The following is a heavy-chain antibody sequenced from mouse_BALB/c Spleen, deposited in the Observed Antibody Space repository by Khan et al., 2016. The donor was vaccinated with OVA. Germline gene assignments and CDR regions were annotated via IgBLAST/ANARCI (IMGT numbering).Heavy chain of an antibody. CDR3: TSLLDY. V-gene: IGHV5-6-5*01. J-gene: IGHJ4*01. Sequence: EVELVESGGGLVKPGGSLKLSCAASGFTFSSYAVSWIRQTPEKSLEWVASINSGGSTYYPDSVKGRITIYTDDARNILYLQTSSESSGDTAMYCGTSLLDYWGQGTSVTVSS. CDR2: INSGGST. CDR1: GFTFSSYA.